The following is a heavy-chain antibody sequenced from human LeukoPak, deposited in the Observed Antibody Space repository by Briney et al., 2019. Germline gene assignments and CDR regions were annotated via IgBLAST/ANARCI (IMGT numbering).Heavy chain of an antibody. D-gene: IGHD3-16*01. CDR1: GFTLSSYS. V-gene: IGHV3-21*01. CDR2: ISSSSSDI. Sequence: GGSLRLSCAASGFTLSSYSMNWVRQPAGKGLEWVSSISSSSSDINHADSVKARFTISRDNAKNSLYLQMNSLRAEDTAVYYCARFQPDYAYWYFDLWGRGTLVTVSS. J-gene: IGHJ2*01. CDR3: ARFQPDYAYWYFDL.